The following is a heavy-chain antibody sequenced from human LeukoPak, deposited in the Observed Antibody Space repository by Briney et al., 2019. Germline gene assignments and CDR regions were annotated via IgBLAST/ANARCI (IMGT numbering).Heavy chain of an antibody. CDR2: IIPIFGTA. CDR3: ARDLYYYDSSGYSPYYFDY. V-gene: IGHV1-69*05. Sequence: ASVKVSCKASGGTFSSYAISWVRQAPGQGLEWMGRIIPIFGTANYAQKFQGRVTITTDGSTSTAYMELSSLRSEDTAVYYCARDLYYYDSSGYSPYYFDYWGQGTLVTVSS. CDR1: GGTFSSYA. D-gene: IGHD3-22*01. J-gene: IGHJ4*02.